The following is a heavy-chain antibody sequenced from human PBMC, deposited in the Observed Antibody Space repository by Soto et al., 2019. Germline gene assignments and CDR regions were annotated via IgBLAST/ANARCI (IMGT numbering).Heavy chain of an antibody. CDR2: ISSNSAYI. Sequence: PGGSLRLSCAASGFTFRSFTMNWVRQAPGKGLEWVSTISSNSAYIYYTDALRGRFTISRDNAKNSLHLQMNSLRAEDTDVYYCTGDASRDSRARGWFDPWGPGTLVTVSS. D-gene: IGHD6-13*01. V-gene: IGHV3-21*01. J-gene: IGHJ5*02. CDR3: TGDASRDSRARGWFDP. CDR1: GFTFRSFT.